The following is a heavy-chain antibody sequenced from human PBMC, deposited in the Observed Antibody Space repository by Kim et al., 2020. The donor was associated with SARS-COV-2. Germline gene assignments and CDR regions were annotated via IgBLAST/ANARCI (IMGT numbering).Heavy chain of an antibody. CDR2: INQDVSVT. CDR3: ARPGLLTGWGIEY. Sequence: GGSLRLSCAASGFSFSSYWLSWVRQTPGTGLEWVASINQDVSVTHYVDSAKGRFTISRDNAKNSVVLQMNSLRAEDTAVYYCARPGLLTGWGIEYWGQGTLVTVSS. CDR1: GFSFSSYW. J-gene: IGHJ4*02. V-gene: IGHV3-7*03. D-gene: IGHD1-20*01.